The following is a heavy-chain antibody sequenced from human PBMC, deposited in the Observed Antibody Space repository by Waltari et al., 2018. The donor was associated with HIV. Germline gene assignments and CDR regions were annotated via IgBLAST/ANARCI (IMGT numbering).Heavy chain of an antibody. D-gene: IGHD2-2*01. J-gene: IGHJ4*02. CDR3: ARDPQYCSSTSCSYYFDY. Sequence: QVQLVESGGGVVQPGRSLRLSCAASGFTFSNYAMHWVRQAPGKGLECVAVISYDGSNKYYADSVKGLFTISRDNSKNTLYLQMNSLRAEDTAVYYCARDPQYCSSTSCSYYFDYWGQGTLVTVSS. CDR1: GFTFSNYA. CDR2: ISYDGSNK. V-gene: IGHV3-30-3*01.